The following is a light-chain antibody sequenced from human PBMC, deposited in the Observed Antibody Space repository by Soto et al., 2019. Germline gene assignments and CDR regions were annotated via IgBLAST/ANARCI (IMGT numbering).Light chain of an antibody. CDR2: EVS. V-gene: IGLV2-14*01. CDR3: SSYTSSSTYV. Sequence: QSVLTQPASVSGSPGQSITISCTGTSSDVGGYNYVSWYQQNPGKAPKLMIYEVSNRPSGVSNRFSGSKSGNTASLTISGLQAEDEAYYYCSSYTSSSTYVFGTGTKVTVL. J-gene: IGLJ1*01. CDR1: SSDVGGYNY.